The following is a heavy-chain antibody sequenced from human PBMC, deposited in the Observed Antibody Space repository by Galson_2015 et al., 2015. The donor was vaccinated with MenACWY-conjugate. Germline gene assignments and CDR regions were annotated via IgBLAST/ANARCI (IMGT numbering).Heavy chain of an antibody. D-gene: IGHD5-12*01. V-gene: IGHV5-10-1*01. CDR2: IDTSDSYT. J-gene: IGHJ4*02. CDR1: GYSFTNYW. Sequence: QSGAEVTKPGESLRISCTGSGYSFTNYWINWVRQMPGKGLEWMGRIDTSDSYTNYSPSFQDHVTISVDKSISTAYLQWSSLKASDTAIYYCARGSGYDLGDSWGQGTLVTVSS. CDR3: ARGSGYDLGDS.